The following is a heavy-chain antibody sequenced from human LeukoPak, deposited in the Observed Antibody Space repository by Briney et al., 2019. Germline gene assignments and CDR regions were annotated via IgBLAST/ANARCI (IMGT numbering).Heavy chain of an antibody. Sequence: SETLSLTCTVSGGSISSYYWSWIRQPPGKGLEWIGYIYYSGSINYNPSLKSRVTISVDTSKNQFSLKLSSVTAADTAVYYCARESHIAAAGYWYFDLWGRGTLVTVSS. CDR2: IYYSGSI. V-gene: IGHV4-59*01. J-gene: IGHJ2*01. D-gene: IGHD6-13*01. CDR1: GGSISSYY. CDR3: ARESHIAAAGYWYFDL.